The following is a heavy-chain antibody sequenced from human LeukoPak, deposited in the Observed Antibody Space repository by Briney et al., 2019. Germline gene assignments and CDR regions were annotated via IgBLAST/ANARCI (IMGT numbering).Heavy chain of an antibody. V-gene: IGHV3-30*18. J-gene: IGHJ4*02. Sequence: GGSLRLSCAASGFTFSSYGMHWVRQAPGKGLEWVAVISYDGSNKYNADSVKGRFTISRDNSKNTLYLEMNSLRAEDTAVYYCAKDPSYCSGGRCYGHAPGYWGQGTLVTVSS. CDR3: AKDPSYCSGGRCYGHAPGY. D-gene: IGHD2-15*01. CDR2: ISYDGSNK. CDR1: GFTFSSYG.